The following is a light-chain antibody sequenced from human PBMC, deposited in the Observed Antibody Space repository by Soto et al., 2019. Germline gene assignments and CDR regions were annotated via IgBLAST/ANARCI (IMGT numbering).Light chain of an antibody. J-gene: IGKJ4*01. CDR1: QSVNIY. CDR3: QQYNNWPRT. CDR2: GAS. V-gene: IGKV3D-15*01. Sequence: EIVMTQSPATLSVSPGERATLSCRASQSVNIYLAWYQQKPGQAPRLLIFGASYRATGIPARFSGSRSGTEFNLTISSLESEDFAVYYCQQYNNWPRTFGGGTKVDIK.